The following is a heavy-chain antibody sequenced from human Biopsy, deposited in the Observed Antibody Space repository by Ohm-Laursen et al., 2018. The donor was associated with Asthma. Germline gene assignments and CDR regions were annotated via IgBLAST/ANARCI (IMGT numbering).Heavy chain of an antibody. D-gene: IGHD4-17*01. J-gene: IGHJ5*02. CDR3: ARTTYGDDGFDP. CDR1: GGYLTGHY. CDR2: IDQSGYT. V-gene: IGHV4-34*01. Sequence: TLSLTCSVYGGYLTGHYWNWIRQPPGKGLEWIGEIDQSGYTNYNPSLKSRVTISADTSKNQFHLNLSSVTAADTAVYYCARTTYGDDGFDPWGQGTLVTVSS.